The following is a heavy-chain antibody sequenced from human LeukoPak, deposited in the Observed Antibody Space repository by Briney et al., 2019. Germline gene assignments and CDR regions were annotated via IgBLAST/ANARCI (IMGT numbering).Heavy chain of an antibody. D-gene: IGHD2-2*01. J-gene: IGHJ4*02. CDR2: IYYSGST. CDR3: ARAVSISSFDY. V-gene: IGHV4-30-4*01. CDR1: GDSISSINW. Sequence: PSETLSLTCSVSGDSISSINWWSWIRQPPGKGLEWIGYIYYSGSTYYNPSLKSRVTISVDTSKNQFSLKMSSVTAADTAVYYCARAVSISSFDYWGQGTLVTVSS.